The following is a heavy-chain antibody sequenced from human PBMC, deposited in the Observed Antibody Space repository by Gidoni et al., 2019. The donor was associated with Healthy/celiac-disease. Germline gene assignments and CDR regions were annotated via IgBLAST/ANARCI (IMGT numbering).Heavy chain of an antibody. J-gene: IGHJ6*02. CDR1: GGSISSSRYY. CDR2: IYYSGST. V-gene: IGHV4-39*01. D-gene: IGHD6-6*01. CDR3: ARHEEEYSSSYYYYYYYGMDV. Sequence: QLQLQESGPGLVKPSETLSLTCTVPGGSISSSRYYWGWIRQPPGKGLEWIGSIYYSGSTYYNPSLKSRVTISGDTSKNQFSLKLSSVTAADTAVYYCARHEEEYSSSYYYYYYYGMDVWGQGTTVTVSS.